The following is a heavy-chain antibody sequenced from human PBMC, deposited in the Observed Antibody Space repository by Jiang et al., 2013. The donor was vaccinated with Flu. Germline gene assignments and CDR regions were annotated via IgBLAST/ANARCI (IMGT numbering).Heavy chain of an antibody. CDR3: ARRAGCSGSSCNLLD. J-gene: IGHJ4*02. Sequence: PDGGITTYAPKFQGRVIMTRDTSASTVYMELSSLRSEDTAVHFCARRAGCSGSSCNLLDWGQGTLVTVSS. V-gene: IGHV1-46*01. CDR2: PDGGIT. D-gene: IGHD2-2*01.